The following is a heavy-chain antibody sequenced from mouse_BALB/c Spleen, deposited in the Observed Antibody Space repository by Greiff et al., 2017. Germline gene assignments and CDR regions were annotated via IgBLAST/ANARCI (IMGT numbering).Heavy chain of an antibody. Sequence: DVKLVESGGGLVQPGGSLKLSCAASGFTFSSYTMSWVRQTPEKRLEWVAYISNGGGSTYYPDTVKGRFTISRDNAKNTLYLQMSSLKSEDTAMYYCARHGYGNYVGAYWGQGTLVTVSA. J-gene: IGHJ3*01. CDR2: ISNGGGST. D-gene: IGHD2-1*01. V-gene: IGHV5-12-2*01. CDR1: GFTFSSYT. CDR3: ARHGYGNYVGAY.